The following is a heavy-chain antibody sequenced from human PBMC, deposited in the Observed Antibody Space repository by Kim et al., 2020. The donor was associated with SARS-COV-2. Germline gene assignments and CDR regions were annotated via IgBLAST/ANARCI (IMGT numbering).Heavy chain of an antibody. Sequence: ASVKVSCKASGYTFTTYAIHWVRQAPGQRLEWMGGIHAGNGNTKYSQKFQGRVTITRDTSAITAYMELSSLRSEDTAVYFCARIRVDGTMAWAFDYWGQGTLVTVSS. V-gene: IGHV1-3*01. CDR3: ARIRVDGTMAWAFDY. D-gene: IGHD1-7*01. CDR2: IHAGNGNT. J-gene: IGHJ4*02. CDR1: GYTFTTYA.